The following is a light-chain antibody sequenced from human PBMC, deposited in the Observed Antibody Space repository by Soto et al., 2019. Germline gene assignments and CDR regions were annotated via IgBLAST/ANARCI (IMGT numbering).Light chain of an antibody. CDR2: DAS. V-gene: IGKV3-11*01. Sequence: EIVLTQSPATLSLSPGETATLSCRASQSISNYLAWYQHKPGQTPRLLIYDASNRATGIPARFSGSGSETDFTLTISSLEPEDFAVYYCQHRMNWPLTFGQGTRLEIK. J-gene: IGKJ5*01. CDR1: QSISNY. CDR3: QHRMNWPLT.